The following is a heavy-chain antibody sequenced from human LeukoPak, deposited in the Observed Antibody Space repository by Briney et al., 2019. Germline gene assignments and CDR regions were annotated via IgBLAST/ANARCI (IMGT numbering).Heavy chain of an antibody. D-gene: IGHD1-26*01. V-gene: IGHV4-59*08. CDR3: ARILVGAFDY. CDR1: GGSINTHY. J-gene: IGHJ4*02. Sequence: SETLSLSCTVSGGSINTHYWSWIRQPPGKGLEWIGDLYYTGITSYNPFLKSRVTMSLDTSENQSSLKVRSVTAADTAVYYCARILVGAFDYWGQGTLVTVSS. CDR2: LYYTGIT.